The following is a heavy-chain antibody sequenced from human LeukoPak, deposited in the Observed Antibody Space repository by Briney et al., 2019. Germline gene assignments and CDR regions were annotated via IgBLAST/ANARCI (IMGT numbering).Heavy chain of an antibody. CDR2: IRSKAYGGTT. V-gene: IGHV3-49*04. D-gene: IGHD3-10*01. CDR1: GFTFGDYA. J-gene: IGHJ4*02. CDR3: TRDYGSGSPPGN. Sequence: GGSLRLSCTASGFTFGDYAMSWVRQAPGKGLEWVGFIRSKAYGGTTEYAASVKGRFTISRDDSKSIAHLQMNSLKTEDTAVYYCTRDYGSGSPPGNWGQGTLVTVSS.